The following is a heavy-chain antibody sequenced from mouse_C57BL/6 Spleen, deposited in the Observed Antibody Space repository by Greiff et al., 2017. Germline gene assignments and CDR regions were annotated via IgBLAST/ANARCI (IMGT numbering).Heavy chain of an antibody. D-gene: IGHD2-3*01. CDR1: GYTFTSYW. CDR3: ARGGIYDGTWFAY. Sequence: VQLQQPGAELVRPGSSVKLSCKASGYTFTSYWMHWVKQRPIQGLEWIGNIDPSDSETHYNQKFKDKATLTVDKSSSTAYMQLSSLTSEDSAVYYCARGGIYDGTWFAYWGQGTLVTVSA. CDR2: IDPSDSET. J-gene: IGHJ3*01. V-gene: IGHV1-52*01.